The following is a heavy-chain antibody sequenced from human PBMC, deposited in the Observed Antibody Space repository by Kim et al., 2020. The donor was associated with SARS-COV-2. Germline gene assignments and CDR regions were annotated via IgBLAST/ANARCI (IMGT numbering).Heavy chain of an antibody. CDR3: AKGAPGVRLTDY. D-gene: IGHD1-26*01. Sequence: GGSLRLSCAASGFPFSSYSMGWVRQAPGKGLEWVSIISYIGGNTYYADSVKGRFTISRDSSKNTLYLQMNSLRAEDTAVYYCAKGAPGVRLTDYWGQGTLVTVSS. J-gene: IGHJ4*02. CDR1: GFPFSSYS. V-gene: IGHV3-23*01. CDR2: ISYIGGNT.